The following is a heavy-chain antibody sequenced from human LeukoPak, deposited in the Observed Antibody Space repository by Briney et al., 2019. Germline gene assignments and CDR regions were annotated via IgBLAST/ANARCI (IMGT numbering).Heavy chain of an antibody. V-gene: IGHV3-21*01. D-gene: IGHD3-22*01. J-gene: IGHJ4*02. Sequence: PGGSLRLSCAASGFTFSSYSMNWVRQAPGKGLEWVSSISSSSSYIYYADSVKGRFTISRDNAKNSLYLQMNSLRAEDTAVYYCARDLRDTMIVVAYYFDYWGQGTLVTVSS. CDR2: ISSSSSYI. CDR1: GFTFSSYS. CDR3: ARDLRDTMIVVAYYFDY.